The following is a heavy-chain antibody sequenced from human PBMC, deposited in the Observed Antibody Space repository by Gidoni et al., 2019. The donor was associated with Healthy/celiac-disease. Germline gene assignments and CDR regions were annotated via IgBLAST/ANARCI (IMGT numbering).Heavy chain of an antibody. CDR2: IIPIFGTA. J-gene: IGHJ5*02. CDR3: ARAPCSSTSCYRAGWFDP. Sequence: VQLVQSGAEVKKPGSSGKVVCKASGGSFSNYPIRWVRQAPGQGRAWMAGIIPIFGTANCAKKYQGRVTITADNSTSTAYMGLSRLRSEDTAVYYCARAPCSSTSCYRAGWFDPWGQGTLVTVSS. CDR1: GGSFSNYP. D-gene: IGHD2-2*01. V-gene: IGHV1-69*06.